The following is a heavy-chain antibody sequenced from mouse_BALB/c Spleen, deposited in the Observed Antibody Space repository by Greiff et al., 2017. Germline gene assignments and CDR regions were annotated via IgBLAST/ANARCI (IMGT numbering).Heavy chain of an antibody. CDR3: AQNYYGSSSFAY. D-gene: IGHD1-1*01. Sequence: VQLQQSGAELVRPGTSVKISCKASGYTFTNYWLGWVKQRPGHGLEWIGDIYPGGGYTNYNEKFKGKATLTADTSSSTAYMQLSSLTSEDSAVYFCAQNYYGSSSFAYWGQGTLVTVSA. J-gene: IGHJ3*01. V-gene: IGHV1-63*02. CDR2: IYPGGGYT. CDR1: GYTFTNYW.